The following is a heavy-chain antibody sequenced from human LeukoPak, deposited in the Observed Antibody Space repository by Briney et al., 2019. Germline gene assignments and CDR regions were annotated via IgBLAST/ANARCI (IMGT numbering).Heavy chain of an antibody. V-gene: IGHV1-8*01. Sequence: ASVKVSCKASGYTFTSYDINWVRQATGQGLEWMGWMNPNSGNTGYAQKFQGRVTMTRNTSISTAYMELSSLRSEDTAVYYCARVPARCSSWYSQRINCFSWFDPWGQGTLVTVSS. CDR1: GYTFTSYD. CDR2: MNPNSGNT. CDR3: ARVPARCSSWYSQRINCFSWFDP. J-gene: IGHJ5*02. D-gene: IGHD6-13*01.